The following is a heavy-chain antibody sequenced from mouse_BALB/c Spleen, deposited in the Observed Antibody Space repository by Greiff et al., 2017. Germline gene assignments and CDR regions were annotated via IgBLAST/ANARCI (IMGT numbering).Heavy chain of an antibody. CDR2: IDPANGNT. V-gene: IGHV14-3*02. J-gene: IGHJ3*01. D-gene: IGHD4-1*01. Sequence: VQLQQSGAELVKPGASVKLSCTASGFNIKDTYMHWVKQRPEQGLEWIGRIDPANGNTKYDPKFQGKATITADTPSNTAYLQLSSLTSEDTAVYYCAREGELWVWFAYWGQGTLVTVSA. CDR3: AREGELWVWFAY. CDR1: GFNIKDTY.